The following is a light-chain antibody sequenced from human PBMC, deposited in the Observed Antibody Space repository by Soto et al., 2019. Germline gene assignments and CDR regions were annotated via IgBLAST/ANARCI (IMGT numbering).Light chain of an antibody. CDR2: VAS. V-gene: IGKV1-39*01. CDR3: QDSYTTS. Sequence: DMQVSQSRCSLSPSIEYILTIICRASQYISTYLNWYQQKPGKAPKLLIYVASNLQSGVPSMFSGSGSGTDFSLTISRLQPEDIATYYCQDSYTTSFGGGTKVDIK. J-gene: IGKJ4*02. CDR1: QYISTY.